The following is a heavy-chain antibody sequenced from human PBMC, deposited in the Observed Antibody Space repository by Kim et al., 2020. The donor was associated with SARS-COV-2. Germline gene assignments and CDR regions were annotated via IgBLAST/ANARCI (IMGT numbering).Heavy chain of an antibody. CDR2: ISSSSSYI. Sequence: GGSLRLSCAASGFTFSSYSMNWVRQAPGKGLEWVSSISSSSSYIYYADSVKGRFTISRDNAKNSLYLQMNSLRAEDTAVYYCARDADEAVACIGEGMDVWGQGTTVTVSS. CDR3: ARDADEAVACIGEGMDV. CDR1: GFTFSSYS. V-gene: IGHV3-21*01. J-gene: IGHJ6*02. D-gene: IGHD6-19*01.